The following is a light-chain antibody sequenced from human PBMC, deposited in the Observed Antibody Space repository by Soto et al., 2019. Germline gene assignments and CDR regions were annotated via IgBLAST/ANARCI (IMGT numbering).Light chain of an antibody. J-gene: IGLJ1*01. CDR1: ASDIGRYNY. CDR3: NSYVGSNNYV. Sequence: QSVLTQPPSASGSPGQSVTISCIGTASDIGRYNYVSRYQHHPGKAPKLIIYEVTKRPSGVPDRFSGSKSGNTASLTVSGLQADDEADYYCNSYVGSNNYVFGTGTKVTVL. V-gene: IGLV2-8*01. CDR2: EVT.